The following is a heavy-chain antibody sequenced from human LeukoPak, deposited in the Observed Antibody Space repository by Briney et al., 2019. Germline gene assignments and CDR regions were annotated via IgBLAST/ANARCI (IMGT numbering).Heavy chain of an antibody. V-gene: IGHV5-51*01. J-gene: IGHJ4*02. CDR3: ARGDTTMIIGGLFDY. CDR2: IYPGDSDT. CDR1: GYSFTSYW. D-gene: IGHD3-22*01. Sequence: PGESLKISCKGSGYSFTSYWIGWVRQMPGKGLEWMGIIYPGDSDTRYSPSFEGQVTISADKSINTAYLQWTSLKASDTAMYYCARGDTTMIIGGLFDYWGQGTLVTVSS.